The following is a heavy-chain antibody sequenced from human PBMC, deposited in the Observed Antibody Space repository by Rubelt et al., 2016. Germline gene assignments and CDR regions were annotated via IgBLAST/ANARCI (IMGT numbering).Heavy chain of an antibody. J-gene: IGHJ5*02. D-gene: IGHD2-15*01. CDR1: GGSISSSSYY. Sequence: QLQLQESGPGLVKPSETLSLTCTVSGGSISSSSYYWGWIRQPPGKGLEWIGRIYYSGSTYYNPSLKSRVTISVDTSKNQFSLKLSSVTAADTAVYYCARDTGWHGRFDPWGQGTLVTVAS. CDR2: IYYSGST. V-gene: IGHV4-39*02. CDR3: ARDTGWHGRFDP.